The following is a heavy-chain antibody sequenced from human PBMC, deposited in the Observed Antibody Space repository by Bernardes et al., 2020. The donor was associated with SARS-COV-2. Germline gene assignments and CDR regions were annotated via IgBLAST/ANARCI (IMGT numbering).Heavy chain of an antibody. D-gene: IGHD3-10*02. CDR2: ISGSDGKT. CDR3: ARDDRRLCTASSCQTIGLDV. J-gene: IGHJ3*01. Sequence: ASVKVSCKTSGYTYWSYGIRWVRQAPGQGLECLGWISGSDGKTNYAAKYQGRVSMTLDKGASSAYMELRGLGSDDTAVYYCARDDRRLCTASSCQTIGLDVWGQGTKVVVSS. CDR1: GYTYWSYG. V-gene: IGHV1-18*01.